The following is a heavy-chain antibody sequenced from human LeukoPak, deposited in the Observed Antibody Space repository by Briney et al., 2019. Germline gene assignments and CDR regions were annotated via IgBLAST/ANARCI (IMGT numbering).Heavy chain of an antibody. J-gene: IGHJ5*02. V-gene: IGHV4-34*01. CDR2: INHSGST. CDR3: ARHAETGLWFDP. D-gene: IGHD1-1*01. CDR1: GGSFSGYY. Sequence: KASETLSLTCAVYGGSFSGYYWSWIRQPPGKGLEWIGEINHSGSTNYNPSLKSRVTISVDTSKNQFSLKLSSVTASDTAMYYCARHAETGLWFDPWGQGTLVTVSS.